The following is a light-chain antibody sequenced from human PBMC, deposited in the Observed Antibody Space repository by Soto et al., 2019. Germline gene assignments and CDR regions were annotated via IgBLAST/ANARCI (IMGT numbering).Light chain of an antibody. CDR3: QQYNSWPHT. V-gene: IGKV3-15*01. J-gene: IGKJ2*01. CDR1: QSVGNA. CDR2: DAS. Sequence: EIVMTQSPATLSVSPGERATLSCRASQSVGNALAWIQQKPGQAPRLLFYDASARAIDIPARFSGSGSGTEFTLTISSLQVEDLAVYFCQQYNSWPHTFGQGTKLESK.